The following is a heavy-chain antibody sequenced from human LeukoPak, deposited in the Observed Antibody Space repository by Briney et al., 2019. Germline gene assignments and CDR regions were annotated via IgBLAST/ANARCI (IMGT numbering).Heavy chain of an antibody. Sequence: GGSLRLSCAASGFTFSSYSMNWVRQAPGKGLEWVSSISSSSSYIYYADSVKGRFTISRDNSKNTLYLQMNSLRAEDTAVYYCARDPGELLQDYYYGMDVWGQGTTVTVSS. CDR2: ISSSSSYI. D-gene: IGHD1-26*01. CDR1: GFTFSSYS. J-gene: IGHJ6*02. V-gene: IGHV3-21*01. CDR3: ARDPGELLQDYYYGMDV.